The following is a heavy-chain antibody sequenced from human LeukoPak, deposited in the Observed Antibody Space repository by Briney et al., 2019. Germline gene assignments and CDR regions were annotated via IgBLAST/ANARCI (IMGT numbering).Heavy chain of an antibody. CDR3: AKTLNRGGFFGVVIIDQYYGMDV. CDR1: GFTFSSYA. V-gene: IGHV3-30*04. J-gene: IGHJ6*02. Sequence: TGGSLRLSCAASGFTFSSYAMHWVRQAPGKGLEWVAVISYDGSNKYYADSVKGRFTISRDNSKNTLYLQVNSLRAEDTAVYYCAKTLNRGGFFGVVIIDQYYGMDVWGQGTTVTVSS. CDR2: ISYDGSNK. D-gene: IGHD3-3*01.